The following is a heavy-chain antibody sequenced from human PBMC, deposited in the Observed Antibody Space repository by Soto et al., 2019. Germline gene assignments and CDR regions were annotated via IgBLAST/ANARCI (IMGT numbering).Heavy chain of an antibody. CDR1: GFTFSSYW. Sequence: GGSLRLSCAASGFTFSSYWMSWVRQAPGKGLEWMANIKQDGSEKYYVDSVKGRFTISRDNAKNSLYLQMNSLRAEDTAVYYCARKTTVDLYDFWSGYGIDYWGQGTLVTVSS. J-gene: IGHJ4*02. V-gene: IGHV3-7*01. D-gene: IGHD3-3*01. CDR3: ARKTTVDLYDFWSGYGIDY. CDR2: IKQDGSEK.